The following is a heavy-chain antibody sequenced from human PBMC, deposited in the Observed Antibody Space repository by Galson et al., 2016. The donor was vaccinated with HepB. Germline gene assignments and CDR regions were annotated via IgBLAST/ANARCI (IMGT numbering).Heavy chain of an antibody. J-gene: IGHJ6*02. CDR3: AAALDYYYYGMDV. D-gene: IGHD6-13*01. CDR2: INPRSSNT. V-gene: IGHV1-46*01. Sequence: SVKVSCKASGHTFTSYYIHWVRQAPGQGLEWMGIINPRSSNTNYAQKFQGRVTMTRDTSTSTVYMQLSSLRSDDTAVYYCAAALDYYYYGMDVWGQGTTVTVSS. CDR1: GHTFTSYY.